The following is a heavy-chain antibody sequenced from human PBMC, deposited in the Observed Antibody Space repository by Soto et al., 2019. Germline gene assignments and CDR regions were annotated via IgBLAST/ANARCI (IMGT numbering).Heavy chain of an antibody. J-gene: IGHJ3*02. CDR1: GDSIIRSF. CDR3: ARGAGDISGPNSFDI. Sequence: QVQLQESGPRLVKSSETLSLVCSVSGDSIIRSFWGWIRQSPGKGLQYIGFICDSGVTDYDPSLKSLVTISVNTSKNQFSLKLTSVTAGDTAVYYCARGAGDISGPNSFDIWGQGTMVTVSS. V-gene: IGHV4-59*01. CDR2: ICDSGVT. D-gene: IGHD3-10*01.